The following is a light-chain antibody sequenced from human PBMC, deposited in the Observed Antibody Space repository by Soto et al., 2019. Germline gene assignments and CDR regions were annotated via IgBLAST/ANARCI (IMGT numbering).Light chain of an antibody. Sequence: EIVMTQSPATLPLSPGERASLSCRASQSLSNKLAWYQQKPGQAPRLLIYGASTRATDIPVRFSAGGSGTEFTLTISSLQSEDFAVYYCQQYDNWPLTFGGGTKV. J-gene: IGKJ4*01. CDR1: QSLSNK. CDR2: GAS. CDR3: QQYDNWPLT. V-gene: IGKV3-15*01.